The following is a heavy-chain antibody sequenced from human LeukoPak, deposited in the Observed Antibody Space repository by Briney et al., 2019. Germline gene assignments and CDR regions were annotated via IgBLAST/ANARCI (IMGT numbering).Heavy chain of an antibody. CDR2: IYPGDSDT. CDR3: ARAKQRLGAADYFDY. CDR1: GYSFTSYW. D-gene: IGHD6-25*01. Sequence: GESLKISCKGSGYSFTSYWIGWVRQMPGKGLEWMGIIYPGDSDTRYSPSFQGQVTISADKSISTAYLQWSSLKASDTAMYYCARAKQRLGAADYFDYWGQGTLVTVSS. V-gene: IGHV5-51*01. J-gene: IGHJ4*02.